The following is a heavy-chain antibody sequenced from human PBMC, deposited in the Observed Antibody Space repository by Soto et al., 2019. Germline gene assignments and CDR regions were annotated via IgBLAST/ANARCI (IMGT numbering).Heavy chain of an antibody. V-gene: IGHV3-21*04. CDR2: ISRSGSSI. J-gene: IGHJ5*02. Sequence: GGSLRLSCAASGFIFSSYSINWVRQAPGRGLEWVSKISRSGSSIYYADSVRGRFTISRDTSKNQFSLKLSSVTAADTAVYYCARRIAAAGTGGNWFDPWGQGTLVTVSS. CDR3: ARRIAAAGTGGNWFDP. D-gene: IGHD6-13*01. CDR1: GFIFSSYS.